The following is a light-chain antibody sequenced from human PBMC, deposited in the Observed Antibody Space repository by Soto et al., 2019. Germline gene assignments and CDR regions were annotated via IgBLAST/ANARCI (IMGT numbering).Light chain of an antibody. J-gene: IGKJ1*01. CDR2: LGS. CDR1: QSLLHSNGYNY. V-gene: IGKV2-28*01. Sequence: DIVMTQSPLSLPVTPGEPASISCRSSQSLLHSNGYNYLDWYLQKPGQSPQLLIYLGSNRASGVPDRFSVSGSGTDFTLNISRVEAEDVGVYYCMQALGAFGQGTKVEIK. CDR3: MQALGA.